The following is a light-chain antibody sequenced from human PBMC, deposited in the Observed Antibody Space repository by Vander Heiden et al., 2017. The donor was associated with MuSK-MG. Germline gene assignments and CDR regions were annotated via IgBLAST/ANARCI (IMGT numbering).Light chain of an antibody. CDR2: EVS. Sequence: QSALTQPASVSGSPGQSITISCTGTSSDVGGYNYVSWYQQHPGKAPKLMIYEVSNRPSGVSNRFSGSKSGNTAFLTISGLQAEDEAYYYCSSYTRSSTLVFGTGTKVTVL. V-gene: IGLV2-14*01. J-gene: IGLJ1*01. CDR3: SSYTRSSTLV. CDR1: SSDVGGYNY.